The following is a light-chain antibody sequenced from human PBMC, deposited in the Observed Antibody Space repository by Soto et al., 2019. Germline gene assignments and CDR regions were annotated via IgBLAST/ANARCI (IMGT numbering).Light chain of an antibody. J-gene: IGKJ3*01. CDR2: AAS. CDR1: QSISNY. Sequence: DIQMTQSPSSLSASVGDRVTITCRASQSISNYLNWYQQKPGKAPKLLIYAASSLQSGVPSRFSGGGSGTDFTLTITSLQPEDFATYSCQQSYITPRTFGPGTKVDIK. V-gene: IGKV1-39*01. CDR3: QQSYITPRT.